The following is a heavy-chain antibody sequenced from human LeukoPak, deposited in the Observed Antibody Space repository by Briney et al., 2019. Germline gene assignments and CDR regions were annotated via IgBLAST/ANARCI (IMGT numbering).Heavy chain of an antibody. CDR3: ASIGRVDFDY. V-gene: IGHV3-74*01. CDR2: INSDGSST. Sequence: GGSLRLSCAASGFTFSSYWMHWVRQAPGKGLVWVSRINSDGSSTSYADSVKGRFTTSRDNAKNTLYPQMNSLRAEDTAVYYCASIGRVDFDYWGQGTLVTVSS. J-gene: IGHJ4*02. CDR1: GFTFSSYW.